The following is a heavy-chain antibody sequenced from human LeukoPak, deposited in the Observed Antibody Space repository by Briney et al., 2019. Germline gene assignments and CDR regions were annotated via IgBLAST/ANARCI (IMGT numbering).Heavy chain of an antibody. CDR2: IFHDGTT. D-gene: IGHD3-9*01. Sequence: GSLRLSCETSGFIFSNCWMTWVRQPPGKGLEWIGDIFHDGTTNFNPSLKSRLTLSTDKSKNQFSLKLSSVTAADTAVYYCAREDDVLADNAFDIWGQGTMVTVSS. J-gene: IGHJ3*02. CDR3: AREDDVLADNAFDI. CDR1: GFIFSNCW. V-gene: IGHV4-4*02.